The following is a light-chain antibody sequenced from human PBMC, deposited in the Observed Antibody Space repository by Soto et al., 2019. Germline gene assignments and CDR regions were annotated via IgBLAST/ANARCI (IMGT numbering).Light chain of an antibody. Sequence: EIVLRQSPCTLSLAPAERALPSCSASQSVSSSYLAWYQQKPGQAPRLVIFDASSRATGIPERFSGSGSGTDFTLTITRLEPEDFAVYFCQQYDVSPITFGLGTRLEIK. J-gene: IGKJ5*01. CDR3: QQYDVSPIT. CDR1: QSVSSSY. CDR2: DAS. V-gene: IGKV3-20*01.